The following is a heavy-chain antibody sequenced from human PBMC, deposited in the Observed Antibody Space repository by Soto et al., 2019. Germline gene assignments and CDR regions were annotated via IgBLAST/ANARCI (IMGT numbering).Heavy chain of an antibody. D-gene: IGHD2-15*01. V-gene: IGHV1-3*01. CDR3: ARVPGLGYCSGGSCHPIGYYYYGMDV. Sequence: ASVKVSCKASGYAFTSYAIHWVRQAPGQRLEWMGWINAGNGDTKYSQKFQGRVTINRDTSASTAYMELSYLRSEDTAVYYCARVPGLGYCSGGSCHPIGYYYYGMDVWGQGTTVTV. J-gene: IGHJ6*02. CDR1: GYAFTSYA. CDR2: INAGNGDT.